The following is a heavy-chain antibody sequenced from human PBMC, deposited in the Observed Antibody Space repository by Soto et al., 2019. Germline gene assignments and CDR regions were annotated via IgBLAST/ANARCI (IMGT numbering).Heavy chain of an antibody. CDR2: IYYSGTT. Sequence: SETLSLTWTVSGGSISSGGYYLSWIRPHPGKGLEWIGYIYYSGTTYYNPSLRSRVTISVDTSKNQFSLRLTSVTAADTAVYYCARSVDPWGQGTLVTVSS. J-gene: IGHJ5*02. CDR1: GGSISSGGYY. CDR3: ARSVDP. V-gene: IGHV4-31*02.